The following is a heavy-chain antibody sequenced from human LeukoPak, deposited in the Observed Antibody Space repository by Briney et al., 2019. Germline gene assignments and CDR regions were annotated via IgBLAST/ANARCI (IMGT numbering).Heavy chain of an antibody. J-gene: IGHJ6*02. CDR3: AKDLNYYYGMDV. V-gene: IGHV3-30*18. CDR2: ISYDGSNK. CDR1: GFTFSSYG. Sequence: PGRSLRLSCAASGFTFSSYGMHWVRQAPGKGLEWVGVISYDGSNKYYADSVKGRFTISRDNSKNTLYLQMNSLRAEDTAVYYCAKDLNYYYGMDVWGQGTTVTVSS.